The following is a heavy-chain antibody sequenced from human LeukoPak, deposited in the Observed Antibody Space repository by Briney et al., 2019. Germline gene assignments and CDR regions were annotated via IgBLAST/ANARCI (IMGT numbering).Heavy chain of an antibody. J-gene: IGHJ4*02. Sequence: SETLSLTCSVSGGSISSSSYYWGWIRQPPGKGLEWIGSIYYSGSTYYNPSLKSRVTMSVDTSKNQFSLKLSSVTAADTAVYYCARRSGSNWYGPFDYWGQGTLVTVSS. CDR2: IYYSGST. CDR3: ARRSGSNWYGPFDY. V-gene: IGHV4-39*01. D-gene: IGHD6-13*01. CDR1: GGSISSSSYY.